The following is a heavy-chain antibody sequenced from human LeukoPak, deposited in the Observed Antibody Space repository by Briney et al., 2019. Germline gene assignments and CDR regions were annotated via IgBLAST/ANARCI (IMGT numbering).Heavy chain of an antibody. D-gene: IGHD3-22*01. CDR2: ISWDGGST. Sequence: PGGSLRLSCAASGFTFSSYGMHWVRQAPGKGLEWVSLISWDGGSTYYADSVKGRFTISRDNSKNSLYLQMNSLRTEDTALYYCAKTFRRYDSSGYGPYFDYWGQGTLVTVSS. J-gene: IGHJ4*02. V-gene: IGHV3-43*01. CDR1: GFTFSSYG. CDR3: AKTFRRYDSSGYGPYFDY.